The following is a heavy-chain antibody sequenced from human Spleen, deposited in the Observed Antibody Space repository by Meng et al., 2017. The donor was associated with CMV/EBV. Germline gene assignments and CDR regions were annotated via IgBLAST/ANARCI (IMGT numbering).Heavy chain of an antibody. CDR1: HGSFSGYY. J-gene: IGHJ4*02. CDR2: INHSGST. CDR3: ASGLMPPLDF. V-gene: IGHV4-34*01. D-gene: IGHD2-2*01. Sequence: SETLSLTCAVHHGSFSGYYWSWVRQPPGKGLEWIGEINHSGSTNYNPSLKSRVTMSVDTSKNQFSLKLSSVTAADTAVYYCASGLMPPLDFWGQGTLVTVSS.